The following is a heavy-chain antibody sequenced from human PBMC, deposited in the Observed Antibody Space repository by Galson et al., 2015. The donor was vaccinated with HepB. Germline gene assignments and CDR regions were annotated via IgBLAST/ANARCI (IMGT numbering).Heavy chain of an antibody. Sequence: QSGAEVKKPGASVKISCKASGYIFTSYEINWVRLAPGQGLEWMGSISSYNANTTYIPRLQGRVTMTRDTLTSTVHMELRSLRSDDTAVYYCARRGDHHDDSASYWVGYFDLWGRGTRLTVSS. V-gene: IGHV1-18*04. CDR3: ARRGDHHDDSASYWVGYFDL. CDR1: GYIFTSYE. D-gene: IGHD3-22*01. J-gene: IGHJ2*01. CDR2: ISSYNANT.